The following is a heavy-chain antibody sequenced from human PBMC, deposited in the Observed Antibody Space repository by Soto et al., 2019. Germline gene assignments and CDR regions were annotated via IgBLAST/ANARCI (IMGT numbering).Heavy chain of an antibody. CDR3: AAWVYDILTGYYPYYYYGMDV. Sequence: SVKVSCKASGFTFTSSAVQWVRQARGQRLEWIGWIVVGSGNTNYAQKFQERVTITRDMSTSTAYMELSSLRSEDTAVYYCAAWVYDILTGYYPYYYYGMDVWGQGTTVTVYS. D-gene: IGHD3-9*01. CDR1: GFTFTSSA. CDR2: IVVGSGNT. V-gene: IGHV1-58*01. J-gene: IGHJ6*02.